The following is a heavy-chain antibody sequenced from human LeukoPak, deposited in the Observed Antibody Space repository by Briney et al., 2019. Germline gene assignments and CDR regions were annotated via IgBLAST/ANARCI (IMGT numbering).Heavy chain of an antibody. D-gene: IGHD1-26*01. CDR3: ARDLGRVGATLHDAFDI. V-gene: IGHV3-20*01. Sequence: PGGSLRLSCAASGFTFDDYGMSWVRQAPGKGLEWVSGINWNGGSTGYADSVKGRFTISRDNAKNSLYLQMNSLRAEDTALYHCARDLGRVGATLHDAFDIWGQGTMVTVSS. CDR1: GFTFDDYG. J-gene: IGHJ3*02. CDR2: INWNGGST.